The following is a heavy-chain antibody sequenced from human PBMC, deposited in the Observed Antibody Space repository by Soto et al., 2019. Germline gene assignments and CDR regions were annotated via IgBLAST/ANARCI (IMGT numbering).Heavy chain of an antibody. Sequence: QVQLQESGPGLVKPSQTLSLTCTVSGGSISSGDYYWSWIRQPPGKGLEWIGYIYYSGSTYYNPSIKSRVTISVDTSKNQFSLKLSSVTAADTAVYYCARFDSSGYYSGYYFDYWGQGTLVTVSS. CDR2: IYYSGST. CDR3: ARFDSSGYYSGYYFDY. D-gene: IGHD3-22*01. J-gene: IGHJ4*02. CDR1: GGSISSGDYY. V-gene: IGHV4-30-4*01.